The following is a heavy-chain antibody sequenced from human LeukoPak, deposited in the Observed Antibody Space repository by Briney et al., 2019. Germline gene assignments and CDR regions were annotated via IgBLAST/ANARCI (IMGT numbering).Heavy chain of an antibody. Sequence: GASVKVSCKASGYTFTSYSINWVRQAPGQGLEWMGWISVYNGNTNYAQKLQGRATMTTDTSTSTAYMELRSLTSDDTAVYYAIVVVTAIPHWGQGTPVTVSS. J-gene: IGHJ4*02. D-gene: IGHD2-21*02. CDR3: IVVVTAIPH. V-gene: IGHV1-18*01. CDR1: GYTFTSYS. CDR2: ISVYNGNT.